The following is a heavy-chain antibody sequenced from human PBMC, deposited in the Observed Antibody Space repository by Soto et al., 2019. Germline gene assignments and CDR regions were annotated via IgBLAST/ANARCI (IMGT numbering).Heavy chain of an antibody. J-gene: IGHJ6*02. CDR2: ISGSGGST. D-gene: IGHD2-15*01. CDR3: AKGRVRDRLLLKFYYYYGMDV. V-gene: IGHV3-23*01. Sequence: PGGSLRLSCAASGFTFSSYAMSWVRQAPGKGLEWVSAISGSGGSTYYADSVKGRFTISRDNSKNTLYLQMNSLRAEDTAVYYCAKGRVRDRLLLKFYYYYGMDVWGQGTTVTVSS. CDR1: GFTFSSYA.